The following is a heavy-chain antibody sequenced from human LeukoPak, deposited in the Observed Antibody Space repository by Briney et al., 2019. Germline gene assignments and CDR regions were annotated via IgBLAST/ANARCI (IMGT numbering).Heavy chain of an antibody. CDR3: ARSSEGRYYYDSSGFSYYYYYMDV. CDR2: TYYSGST. J-gene: IGHJ6*03. Sequence: SETLSLTCTVSGGSISSYYWSWIRQPPGKGLEWIGYTYYSGSTYYNPSLRSRVTISVDTSKNQFYLKLSSVTAADTAVYYCARSSEGRYYYDSSGFSYYYYYMDVWGKGTTVTISS. CDR1: GGSISSYY. D-gene: IGHD3-22*01. V-gene: IGHV4-59*01.